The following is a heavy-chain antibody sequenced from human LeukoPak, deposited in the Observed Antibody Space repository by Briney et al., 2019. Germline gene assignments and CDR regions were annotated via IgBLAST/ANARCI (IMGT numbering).Heavy chain of an antibody. CDR3: ARAREGITTIDY. V-gene: IGHV1-69*13. CDR2: IIPIFGTA. J-gene: IGHJ4*02. D-gene: IGHD1-20*01. CDR1: GGTFSSYA. Sequence: SVKVSCKASGGTFSSYAISWVRQAPGQGPEWMGGIIPIFGTANYAQKFQGRVTITADESTSTAYMELSSLRSEDTAVYYCARAREGITTIDYWGQGTLVTVSS.